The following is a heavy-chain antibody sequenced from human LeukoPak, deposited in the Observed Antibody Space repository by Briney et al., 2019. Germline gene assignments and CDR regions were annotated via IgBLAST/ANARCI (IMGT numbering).Heavy chain of an antibody. V-gene: IGHV3-21*01. Sequence: GGSLRLSCAASGFTFSSYSMNWVRQAPGKGLEWVSSISSSSSCIYYADSVKGRFTISRDNAKNSLYLQMNSLRAEDTAVYYCARDTLWIPPAMIDYWGQGTLVTVSS. J-gene: IGHJ4*02. D-gene: IGHD5-18*01. CDR2: ISSSSSCI. CDR1: GFTFSSYS. CDR3: ARDTLWIPPAMIDY.